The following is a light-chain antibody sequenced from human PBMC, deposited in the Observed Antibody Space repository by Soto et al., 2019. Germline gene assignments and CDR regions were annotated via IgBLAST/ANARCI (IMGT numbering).Light chain of an antibody. Sequence: EIVMTQSPATLSVSPGERATLSCRASQSVSSNLAWYQQKPGQAPRLLIYGASTRATGIAAKISGSGSEKEFTLTISSLRSEDFAVYYCQQYNNWPPNTFGGGTKVEIK. J-gene: IGKJ4*01. V-gene: IGKV3-15*01. CDR2: GAS. CDR1: QSVSSN. CDR3: QQYNNWPPNT.